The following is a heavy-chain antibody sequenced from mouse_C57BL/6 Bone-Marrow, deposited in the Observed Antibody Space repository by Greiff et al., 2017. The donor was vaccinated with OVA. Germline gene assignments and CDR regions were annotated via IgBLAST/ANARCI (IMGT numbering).Heavy chain of an antibody. Sequence: DVKLQESGGGLVKPGGSLKLSCAASGFTFSSYTMSWVRQTPEKRLEWVATISGGGGNTYYPDSVKGRFTISRDNAKNPLYLQMSSLRSEDTALYYCARPGLRYPFAYWGQGTLVTVSA. CDR1: GFTFSSYT. CDR3: ARPGLRYPFAY. V-gene: IGHV5-9*01. J-gene: IGHJ3*01. CDR2: ISGGGGNT. D-gene: IGHD1-1*01.